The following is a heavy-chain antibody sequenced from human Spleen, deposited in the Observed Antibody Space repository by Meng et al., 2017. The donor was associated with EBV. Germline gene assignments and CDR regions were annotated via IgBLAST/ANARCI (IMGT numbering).Heavy chain of an antibody. CDR2: SDHTGGT. CDR3: ARGCSSTNCNSDFDY. D-gene: IGHD2-2*01. J-gene: IGHJ4*02. CDR1: GESFSDNY. Sequence: QGQRQQWGAGLLRPSENLSLTCAVYGESFSDNYWSWIRQSPGKGLEWIGESDHTGGTNYNPSLMSRVTISVDTSKNQFSLNLNSVTAADTAVYYCARGCSSTNCNSDFDYWGQGTLVTVSS. V-gene: IGHV4-34*01.